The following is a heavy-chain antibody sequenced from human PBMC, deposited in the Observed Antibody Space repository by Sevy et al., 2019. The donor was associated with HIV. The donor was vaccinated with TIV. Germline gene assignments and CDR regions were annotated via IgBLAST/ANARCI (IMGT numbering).Heavy chain of an antibody. CDR2: ISFDGDTK. Sequence: GGSLRLSCAASGFSFRNYGMHWVRQAPGKGLEWLALISFDGDTKYYGDSVKGRFTISRDIAKNTLHLQMNSLRAEDTAVYYCARDLEFYDYGDYGPAFMPDYWGQGTLVTVSS. CDR3: ARDLEFYDYGDYGPAFMPDY. D-gene: IGHD4-17*01. V-gene: IGHV3-30*03. CDR1: GFSFRNYG. J-gene: IGHJ4*02.